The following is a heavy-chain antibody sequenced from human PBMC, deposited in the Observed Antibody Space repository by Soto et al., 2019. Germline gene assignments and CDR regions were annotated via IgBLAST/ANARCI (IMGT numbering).Heavy chain of an antibody. CDR3: ASSYAYDAFDI. CDR2: ISYDGSNK. D-gene: IGHD4-17*01. CDR1: GFTFSSYG. V-gene: IGHV3-30*03. J-gene: IGHJ3*02. Sequence: GGSLRLSCAASGFTFSSYGMHWVRQAPGKGLEWVAVISYDGSNKYYADSVKGRFTISRDNSKSTLYLQMNSLRAEDTAVYYCASSYAYDAFDIWGQGTMVTVSS.